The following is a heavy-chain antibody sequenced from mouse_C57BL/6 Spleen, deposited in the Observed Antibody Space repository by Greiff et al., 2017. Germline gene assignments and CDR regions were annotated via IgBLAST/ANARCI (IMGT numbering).Heavy chain of an antibody. CDR2: ISYDGSN. D-gene: IGHD1-1*01. CDR3: ARIITTVVADGYFDV. J-gene: IGHJ1*03. CDR1: GYSITSGYY. Sequence: VQLQESGPGLVKPSQSLSLTCSVTGYSITSGYYWNWIRQFPGNKLEWMGYISYDGSNNYNPSLKNRISITRDTSKNQFFLKLNSVTTEDTATYYCARIITTVVADGYFDVWGTGTTVTVSS. V-gene: IGHV3-6*01.